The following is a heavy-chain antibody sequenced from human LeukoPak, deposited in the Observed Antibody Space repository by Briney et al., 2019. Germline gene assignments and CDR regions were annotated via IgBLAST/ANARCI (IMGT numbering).Heavy chain of an antibody. CDR2: ISNNGGYT. V-gene: IGHV3-23*01. CDR1: GFTFSSSA. Sequence: PGGSLRLSCAASGFTFSSSAMSWVRQAPGKGLEWVSAISNNGGYTYYADSVKGRFTISRDNSKNTLFLQMNSLRAEDTAVYYCAKNLYCGGGSCYPSALGMDVWGQGTTVTVSS. J-gene: IGHJ6*02. CDR3: AKNLYCGGGSCYPSALGMDV. D-gene: IGHD2-15*01.